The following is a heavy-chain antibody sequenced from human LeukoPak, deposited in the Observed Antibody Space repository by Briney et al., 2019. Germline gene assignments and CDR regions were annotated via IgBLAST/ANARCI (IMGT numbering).Heavy chain of an antibody. CDR3: ARGGWSGYYNGPKTQYGYYYYMDV. CDR2: IYYSGST. D-gene: IGHD3-3*01. J-gene: IGHJ6*03. CDR1: GGSISGYY. Sequence: PSETLSLTCTVSGGSISGYYWSWLRQPPGKGLEWIGYIYYSGSTNYNPSLKSRVTISVDTSKNQFSLKLSSVTAADTAVYYCARGGWSGYYNGPKTQYGYYYYMDVWGKGTTVTVSS. V-gene: IGHV4-59*01.